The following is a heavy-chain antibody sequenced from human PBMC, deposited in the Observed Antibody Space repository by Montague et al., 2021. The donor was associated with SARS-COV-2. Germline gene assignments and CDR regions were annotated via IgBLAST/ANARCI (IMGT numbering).Heavy chain of an antibody. CDR3: ARHGLVRYSDWLSQNYGMDV. D-gene: IGHD3-9*01. CDR1: GGSISSYY. CDR2: IYYSGST. Sequence: SETLSLTCTVSGGSISSYYWSWIRQPPGKGLEWIGYIYYSGSTNYNPSLKSRVTISVDTSKNQFSLKLSSVTAADTAVYYCARHGLVRYSDWLSQNYGMDVWGQGTTVTVSS. V-gene: IGHV4-59*08. J-gene: IGHJ6*02.